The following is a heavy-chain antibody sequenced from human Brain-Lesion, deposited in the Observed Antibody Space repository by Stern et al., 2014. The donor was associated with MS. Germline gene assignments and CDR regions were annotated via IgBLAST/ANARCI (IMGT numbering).Heavy chain of an antibody. J-gene: IGHJ4*02. V-gene: IGHV3-11*01. Sequence: QVQLVQSGGGLVKPGGSLRLSCAASGFTFSDSYINWIRQAPGQGLEWVSRIRCSGGVIYYAESGKGRFTITRDNAKSSLYLQMSSLRVEDSAVYYCAMYGDSTFDYWGQGTLVTVSS. CDR3: AMYGDSTFDY. CDR2: IRCSGGVI. CDR1: GFTFSDSY. D-gene: IGHD4-17*01.